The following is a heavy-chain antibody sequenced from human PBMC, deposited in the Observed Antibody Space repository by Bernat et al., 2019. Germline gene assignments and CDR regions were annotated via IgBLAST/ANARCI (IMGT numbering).Heavy chain of an antibody. CDR3: ARSLVPAAISPYDYGMDV. J-gene: IGHJ6*02. CDR1: GFTVSSNY. Sequence: EVQLVESGGGLIQPGGSLRLSCAASGFTVSSNYMIWVRQAPGKGLQWGSVIYSGGSTYYADSVKGRFTISRDNPKNTLYLKMNSMRAEDTAVYYCARSLVPAAISPYDYGMDVWGQGTTVTVSS. CDR2: IYSGGST. V-gene: IGHV3-53*01. D-gene: IGHD2-2*02.